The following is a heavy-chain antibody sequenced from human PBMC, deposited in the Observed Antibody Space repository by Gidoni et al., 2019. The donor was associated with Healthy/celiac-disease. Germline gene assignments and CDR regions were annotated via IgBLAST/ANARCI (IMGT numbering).Heavy chain of an antibody. CDR3: ARHSPMYQLLETTFDY. D-gene: IGHD2-2*01. Sequence: EVQLVQSGAEVKKPGESLRISCKGSGYSFTSYWISWVRQMPGKGLEWMGRIDPSDSYTNYSPSFQGHVTISADKSISTAYLQWSSLKASDTAMYYCARHSPMYQLLETTFDYWGQGTLVTVSS. V-gene: IGHV5-10-1*01. CDR2: IDPSDSYT. CDR1: GYSFTSYW. J-gene: IGHJ4*02.